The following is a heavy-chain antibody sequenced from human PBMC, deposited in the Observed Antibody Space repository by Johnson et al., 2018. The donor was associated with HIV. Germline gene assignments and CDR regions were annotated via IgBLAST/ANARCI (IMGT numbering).Heavy chain of an antibody. D-gene: IGHD2-15*01. CDR1: GFTFSNAC. CDR3: ATAGEGDCSGGSCFYDAFDI. V-gene: IGHV3-15*01. J-gene: IGHJ3*02. CDR2: IKSKTDGGNT. Sequence: VQLLESGGGLVKPGGSLRLSCAASGFTFSNACMRWVRQAPGKGLEWVGLIKSKTDGGNTDYAAPVKGSFTISSDNSKNTLYLQMNSLKTEDTAVYYCATAGEGDCSGGSCFYDAFDIWGQGTMVTVSS.